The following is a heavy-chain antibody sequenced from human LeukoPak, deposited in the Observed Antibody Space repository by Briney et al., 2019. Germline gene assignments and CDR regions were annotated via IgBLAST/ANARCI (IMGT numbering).Heavy chain of an antibody. Sequence: GGSLRLSCAASGFTFSSSGMHWVRQAPGKGLEWLAVISNDGSNKYYADSVKGRFTISRDNPKNTLYLEMNSLRAEDTAVYYCARDSGHRTVDYWGQGTLVIVSS. CDR3: ARDSGHRTVDY. V-gene: IGHV3-30*03. D-gene: IGHD3-10*01. CDR1: GFTFSSSG. J-gene: IGHJ4*02. CDR2: ISNDGSNK.